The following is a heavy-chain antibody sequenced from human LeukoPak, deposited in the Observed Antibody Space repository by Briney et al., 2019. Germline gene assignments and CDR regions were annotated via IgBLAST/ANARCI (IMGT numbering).Heavy chain of an antibody. D-gene: IGHD6-13*01. J-gene: IGHJ5*02. CDR2: INHSGST. CDR3: ARGRGSSWYYVT. CDR1: GGSFSGYY. Sequence: PSETLSLTCAVYGGSFSGYYWSWIRQPPGKGLEWIGEINHSGSTNYNPSLKSRVTISVDTSKNQFSLKLSSVTAADTAVYYCARGRGSSWYYVTWGQGTLVTVSS. V-gene: IGHV4-34*01.